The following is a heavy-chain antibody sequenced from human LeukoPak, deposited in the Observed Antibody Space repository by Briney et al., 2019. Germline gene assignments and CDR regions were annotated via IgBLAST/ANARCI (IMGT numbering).Heavy chain of an antibody. CDR2: IYYSGST. V-gene: IGHV4-59*01. J-gene: IGHJ3*02. CDR3: ARETTMIVVVITYHDAFDI. Sequence: SETLSLTCTVSGGSISSYYWSWIRQPPGMGLEWIGYIYYSGSTNYNPSLKSRVTMSVDTSKNQFSLKLSSVTAADTAVYYCARETTMIVVVITYHDAFDIWGQGTMVTVSS. D-gene: IGHD3-22*01. CDR1: GGSISSYY.